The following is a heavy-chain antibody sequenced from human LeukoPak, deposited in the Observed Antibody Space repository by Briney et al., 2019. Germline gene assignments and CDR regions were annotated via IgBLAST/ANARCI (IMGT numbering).Heavy chain of an antibody. CDR2: IKSKTDGGTT. Sequence: GGSLRLSCAASGFTISNAWMSWVSQAQGKGLEWVGRIKSKTDGGTTDYAAPVKGRFTISRDDSKNTLYLQMNSLKTEDTAVYYCTTGIPGAEDAFDIRGQGTMVTVSS. D-gene: IGHD2-21*01. CDR1: GFTISNAW. V-gene: IGHV3-15*01. CDR3: TTGIPGAEDAFDI. J-gene: IGHJ3*02.